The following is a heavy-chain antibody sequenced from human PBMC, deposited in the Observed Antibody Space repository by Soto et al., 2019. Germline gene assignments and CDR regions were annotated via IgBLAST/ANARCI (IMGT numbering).Heavy chain of an antibody. J-gene: IGHJ5*02. CDR3: NADPPGVRGPIRNWFDP. D-gene: IGHD3-10*01. V-gene: IGHV3-30*03. Sequence: PVVSLRLSCAASGFTFSSYGIHWVRQAPGKGLEWVAVISYDGSNKYYADSVKGRFTISRDNSKNTLYLQMNSLRVEDTAVYYCNADPPGVRGPIRNWFDPWGQGTQVTVSS. CDR2: ISYDGSNK. CDR1: GFTFSSYG.